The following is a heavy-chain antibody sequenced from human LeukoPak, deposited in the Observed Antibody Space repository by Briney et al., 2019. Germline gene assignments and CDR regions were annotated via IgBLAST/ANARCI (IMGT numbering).Heavy chain of an antibody. CDR2: IYYSGST. CDR3: ARGRGGYYYYFDY. V-gene: IGHV4-31*02. J-gene: IGHJ4*02. Sequence: LRLSCAASGFTFSSYAMSWVRQAPGKGLEWIGYIYYSGSTHYNPSLKSRVTMSVDTSKNQFSLKLSSVTAADTAVYYCARGRGGYYYYFDYWGQGTLVTVSS. CDR1: GFTFSSYA. D-gene: IGHD3-22*01.